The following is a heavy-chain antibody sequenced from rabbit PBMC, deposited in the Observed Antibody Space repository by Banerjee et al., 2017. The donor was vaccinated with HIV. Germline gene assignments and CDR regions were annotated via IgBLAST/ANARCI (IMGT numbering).Heavy chain of an antibody. J-gene: IGHJ4*01. D-gene: IGHD4-1*01. V-gene: IGHV1S45*01. Sequence: QEQLEESGGDLVKPEGSLTLTCTASGFSFSNKYVMCWVRQAPGKGLEWIACINTSSGNTVYATWAKGRFTISRTSSTTVTLQMTSLTAADTATYFCARDLAGAIGWNFNLWGPGTLVTVS. CDR2: INTSSGNT. CDR3: ARDLAGAIGWNFNL. CDR1: GFSFSNKYV.